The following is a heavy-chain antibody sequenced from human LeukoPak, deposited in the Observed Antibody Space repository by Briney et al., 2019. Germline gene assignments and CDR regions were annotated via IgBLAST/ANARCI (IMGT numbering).Heavy chain of an antibody. CDR3: AKDKGDDSSGYYDY. J-gene: IGHJ4*02. Sequence: PGGSLRLSCAASGFTFSTYNMNWVRQAPGKGLEWVSSITSSSSYTFYADSVKGRFTISRDNSKNTLYLQMNSLRAEDTAVYYCAKDKGDDSSGYYDYWGQGTLVTVSS. V-gene: IGHV3-21*04. CDR1: GFTFSTYN. D-gene: IGHD3-22*01. CDR2: ITSSSSYT.